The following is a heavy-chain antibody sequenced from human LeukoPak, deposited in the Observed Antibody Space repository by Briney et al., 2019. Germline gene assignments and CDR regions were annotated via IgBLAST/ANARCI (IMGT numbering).Heavy chain of an antibody. D-gene: IGHD1-1*01. J-gene: IGHJ4*02. CDR1: GFTFSDFW. CDR2: VKEDGTEK. Sequence: GGSLRLSCAASGFTFSDFWMTWVRQTPGKGLEWVANVKEDGTEKNLVDSVKGRFTISRDNTKNLLFLEMNNLRGDDTAIYYCVRESRPGGAMGLYHNLDYWGQGTLVAVSS. CDR3: VRESRPGGAMGLYHNLDY. V-gene: IGHV3-7*01.